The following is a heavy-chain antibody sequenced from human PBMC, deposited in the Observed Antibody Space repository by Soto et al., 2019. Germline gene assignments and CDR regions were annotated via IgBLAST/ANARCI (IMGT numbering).Heavy chain of an antibody. CDR2: IYYSGST. Sequence: QVQLQESGPGLVKPSQTLSLTCTVSGGSISSGGYYWSWIRQHPGKGLEWIGYIYYSGSTYYNPSLKSRVTISVDTSKNQFSLKLSSVTAADTAVYYCARDSGGYYDSSGYYPFFDYWGQGTLVTVSS. V-gene: IGHV4-31*03. CDR3: ARDSGGYYDSSGYYPFFDY. D-gene: IGHD3-22*01. J-gene: IGHJ4*02. CDR1: GGSISSGGYY.